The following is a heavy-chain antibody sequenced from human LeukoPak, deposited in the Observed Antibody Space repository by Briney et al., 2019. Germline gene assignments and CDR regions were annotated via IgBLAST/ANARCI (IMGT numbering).Heavy chain of an antibody. J-gene: IGHJ4*02. CDR3: ARRLKISQGGTTDY. Sequence: GESLKISRKTSGYSFTSYWIGWVRQMPGKGLEWMGIIYPSDSDTRYSPSFQGQVTISADRSITTAYLQWSSLKASDTAIYYCARRLKISQGGTTDYWGQGTLVTVSS. CDR2: IYPSDSDT. D-gene: IGHD1-1*01. CDR1: GYSFTSYW. V-gene: IGHV5-51*01.